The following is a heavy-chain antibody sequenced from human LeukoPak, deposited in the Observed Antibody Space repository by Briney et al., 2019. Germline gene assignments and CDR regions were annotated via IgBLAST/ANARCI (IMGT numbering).Heavy chain of an antibody. CDR1: GFTFTSYN. D-gene: IGHD3-22*01. V-gene: IGHV3-74*01. Sequence: PGGSLRLSCAASGFTFTSYNMNWVRQAPGKGLVWVSRINSDGINTSYADSVKGRFTISRDNAKNTLNLQMNSLRAEDTAVYYCARTSDTSGRLYWYFDLWGRGTLVTVSS. CDR2: INSDGINT. CDR3: ARTSDTSGRLYWYFDL. J-gene: IGHJ2*01.